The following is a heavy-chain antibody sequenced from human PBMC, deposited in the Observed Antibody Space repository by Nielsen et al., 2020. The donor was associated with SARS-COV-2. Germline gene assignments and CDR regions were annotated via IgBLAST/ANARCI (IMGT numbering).Heavy chain of an antibody. V-gene: IGHV3-23*03. CDR3: AKTMTVDAFDI. CDR1: GFTFSSYA. CDR2: IYSGGSST. J-gene: IGHJ3*02. Sequence: GESLKTSCAASGFTFSSYAMSRVRQAPGKGLEWVSVIYSGGSSTYYADSVKGRFTISRDNSKNTLYLQMNSLRAEDTAVYYCAKTMTVDAFDIWGQGTMVTVSS. D-gene: IGHD3-3*01.